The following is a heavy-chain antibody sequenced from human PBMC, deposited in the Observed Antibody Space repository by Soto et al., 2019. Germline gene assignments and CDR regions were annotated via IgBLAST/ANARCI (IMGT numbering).Heavy chain of an antibody. V-gene: IGHV3-7*01. J-gene: IGHJ5*02. D-gene: IGHD5-12*01. Sequence: GGSLRLSCAASGFTFSSYWMSWVRQAPGKGLEWVANIKQDGSEKYYVDSVKGRFTISRDNAKNSLYLQMNSLRAEDTAVYYCAREPCSGYDYVRENWFDPWGEGTLVTVGS. CDR3: AREPCSGYDYVRENWFDP. CDR2: IKQDGSEK. CDR1: GFTFSSYW.